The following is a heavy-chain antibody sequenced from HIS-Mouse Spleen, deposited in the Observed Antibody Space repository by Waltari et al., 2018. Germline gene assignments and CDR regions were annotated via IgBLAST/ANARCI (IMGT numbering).Heavy chain of an antibody. J-gene: IGHJ5*02. D-gene: IGHD5-12*01. CDR3: ARERRGPGWFDP. CDR1: GFTFGSVC. V-gene: IGHV3-7*01. Sequence: EVQLVESGGGLVQPGGALRLSCAASGFTFGSVCMSGVRQDPGKGLEWVANIKQDGSEKYYVDSVKGRFTISRDNAKNSLYLQMNSLRAEDTAVYYCARERRGPGWFDPWGQGTLVTVSS. CDR2: IKQDGSEK.